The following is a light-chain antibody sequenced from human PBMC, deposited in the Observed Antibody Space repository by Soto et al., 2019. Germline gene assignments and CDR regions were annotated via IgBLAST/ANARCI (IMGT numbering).Light chain of an antibody. V-gene: IGKV1-5*03. Sequence: DIQMTQSPSILSASVGDRVTITCRASQSIKNWLAWYQQKPGKAPKVLISKASTLENGVPPRFSGRGSGTEFTLTISSLQPDDFATYFCQEYNTYSNTFGQGTKLEIK. J-gene: IGKJ2*01. CDR3: QEYNTYSNT. CDR2: KAS. CDR1: QSIKNW.